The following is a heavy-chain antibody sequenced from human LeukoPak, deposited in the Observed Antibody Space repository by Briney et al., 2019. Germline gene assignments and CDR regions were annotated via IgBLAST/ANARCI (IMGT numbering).Heavy chain of an antibody. CDR2: IYTSGTT. V-gene: IGHV4-61*02. J-gene: IGHJ6*03. CDR3: ARSVGGSYYYYYMDV. CDR1: GGSISSGSYY. Sequence: SQTLSLTCNVSGGSISSGSYYWSRIRQPAGKGLEWIGRIYTSGTTNYNPSLKSLVTISVDTSKNQFSLNLNFVTAADTAVYFCARSVGGSYYYYYMDVWGTGTTVTVS. D-gene: IGHD3-10*01.